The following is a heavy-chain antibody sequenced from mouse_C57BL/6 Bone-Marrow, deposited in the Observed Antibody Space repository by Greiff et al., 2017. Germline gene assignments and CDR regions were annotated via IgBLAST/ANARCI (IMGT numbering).Heavy chain of an antibody. CDR1: GYTFTDYY. CDR2: INPNNGGT. Sequence: EVQLQQSGPELVKPGASVKISCKASGYTFTDYYMNWVKQSPGKSLEWIGDINPNNGGTNYNQKFKGKATLTVDKSSSTAYVELRSLTSEDSAVYYCARRRGASLYFDYWGQGTTLTVSS. J-gene: IGHJ2*01. V-gene: IGHV1-26*01. CDR3: ARRRGASLYFDY. D-gene: IGHD6-1*01.